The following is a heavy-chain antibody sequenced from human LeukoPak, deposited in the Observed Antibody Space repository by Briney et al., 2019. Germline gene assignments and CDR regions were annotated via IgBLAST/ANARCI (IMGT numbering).Heavy chain of an antibody. J-gene: IGHJ5*02. V-gene: IGHV4-38-2*02. Sequence: PSETLSLTCAVSGYSISSGYFWVWIRQPPGKGREWFGSIYHTGATYYNPPLRSPVTISVDTSKNQFSLELNSVTAADTAVYYCARDLGLTISDNWFDPWGQGTLVTVSS. CDR2: IYHTGAT. CDR3: ARDLGLTISDNWFDP. D-gene: IGHD3-9*01. CDR1: GYSISSGYF.